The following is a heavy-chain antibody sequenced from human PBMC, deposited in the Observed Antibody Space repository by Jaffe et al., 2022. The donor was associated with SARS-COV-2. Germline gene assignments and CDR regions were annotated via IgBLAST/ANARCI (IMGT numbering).Heavy chain of an antibody. D-gene: IGHD1-26*01. CDR1: GYSISSGYY. V-gene: IGHV4-38-2*02. J-gene: IGHJ3*02. CDR3: AREVQWDHRPHDAFDI. Sequence: QVQLQESGPGLVKPSETLSLTCTVSGYSISSGYYWGWIRQPPGKGLEWIGSIYHSGSTYYNPSLKSRVTISVDTSKNQFSLKLSSVTAADTAVYYCAREVQWDHRPHDAFDIWGQGTMVTVSS. CDR2: IYHSGST.